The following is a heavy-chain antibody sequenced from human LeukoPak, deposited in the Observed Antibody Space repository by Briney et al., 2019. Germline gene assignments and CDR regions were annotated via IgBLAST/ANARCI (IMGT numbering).Heavy chain of an antibody. Sequence: QTGGSLRLSCAASGFTFSSYAMSWVRQAPGKGLEWVSGISGSGDSTYYADSVKGRFTISRDNSKNTLYLQMNSLRAEDTAIYYCAGSYSSPSDYWGQGTLVTVSS. V-gene: IGHV3-23*01. CDR3: AGSYSSPSDY. CDR1: GFTFSSYA. J-gene: IGHJ4*02. CDR2: ISGSGDST. D-gene: IGHD6-6*01.